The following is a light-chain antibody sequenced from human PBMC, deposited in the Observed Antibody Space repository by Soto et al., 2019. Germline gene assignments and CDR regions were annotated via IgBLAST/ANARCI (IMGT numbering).Light chain of an antibody. V-gene: IGKV3-20*01. CDR1: LSISTL. J-gene: IGKJ5*01. Sequence: THAPASRSASVVDAVTLTFLASLSISTLLNWYQQSPGQAPRLLIYGASSRATGIPDRFSGSGSGTDFTLTISRLEPEDFAVYYCQQYGSSPINCGKGKRRAIK. CDR3: QQYGSSPIN. CDR2: GAS.